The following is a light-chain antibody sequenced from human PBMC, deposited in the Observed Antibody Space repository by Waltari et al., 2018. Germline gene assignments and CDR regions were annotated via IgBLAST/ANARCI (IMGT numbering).Light chain of an antibody. CDR3: QQSYSTPRT. J-gene: IGKJ1*01. Sequence: IQMTQSPTSLSASVGDTVTITCRASQSLNTYLNWYQQKPGKAPKLLIYDVSSLQSGVPSRFSGSGSGTDFTLTISSLQPEDFATYYCQQSYSTPRTFGHGTKVEI. CDR2: DVS. V-gene: IGKV1-39*01. CDR1: QSLNTY.